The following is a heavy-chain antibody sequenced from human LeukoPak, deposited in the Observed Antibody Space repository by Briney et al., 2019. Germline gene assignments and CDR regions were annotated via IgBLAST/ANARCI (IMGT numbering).Heavy chain of an antibody. D-gene: IGHD2-21*01. CDR2: ISWNSGSI. J-gene: IGHJ3*02. Sequence: GGSLRLSCAASGFTFDDYAMHWVRQAPGKGLEWVSGISWNSGSIGYADSVKGRFTISRDNAKNSLYLQMNSLRAEDTALYYCAKDIGRFPHALDIWGQGTMVTVSS. CDR1: GFTFDDYA. V-gene: IGHV3-9*01. CDR3: AKDIGRFPHALDI.